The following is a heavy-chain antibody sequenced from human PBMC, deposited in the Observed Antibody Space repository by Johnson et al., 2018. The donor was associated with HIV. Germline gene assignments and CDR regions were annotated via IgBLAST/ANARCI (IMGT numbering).Heavy chain of an antibody. CDR1: GFTFDDYA. CDR3: AKDRQAITIFGVVTGDAFDI. D-gene: IGHD3-3*01. CDR2: ISWNSGSI. J-gene: IGHJ3*02. V-gene: IGHV3-9*01. Sequence: VQLVESGGGLVQPGRSLRLSCAASGFTFDDYAMHWVRQAPGKGLEWVSGISWNSGSIGYADSVKGRFTISRDNAKNSLYLQMNSLRAEDTAVYYCAKDRQAITIFGVVTGDAFDIWGQGTMVTVSS.